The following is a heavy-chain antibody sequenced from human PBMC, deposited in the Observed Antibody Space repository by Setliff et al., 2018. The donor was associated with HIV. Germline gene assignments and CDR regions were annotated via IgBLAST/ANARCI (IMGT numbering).Heavy chain of an antibody. CDR3: ARESPSSSWFYFDF. D-gene: IGHD6-13*01. CDR2: INHSGST. V-gene: IGHV4-34*01. J-gene: IGHJ4*02. CDR1: GGSFSGYY. Sequence: LSLTCAVYGGSFSGYYWSWIRQPPGKGLEWIGEINHSGSTNYNPSLKSRVTISVDTSKNQVSLKLSSVTAADTAVYHCARESPSSSWFYFDFWGQGTLVTVSS.